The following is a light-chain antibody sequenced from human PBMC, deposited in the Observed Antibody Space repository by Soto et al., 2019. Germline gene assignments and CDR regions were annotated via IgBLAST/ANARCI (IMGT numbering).Light chain of an antibody. J-gene: IGLJ7*01. CDR1: SSNIGSHT. V-gene: IGLV1-44*01. Sequence: QAVVTQPPSTSGTPGQRVTISCSGSSSNIGSHTVNWYQQLPGTAPKLLIYTNDQRPSGVPDRFSGSKSGTSASLAISGLQSEDEADYYCATWDDNLNGPVFGGGTQLTVL. CDR2: TND. CDR3: ATWDDNLNGPV.